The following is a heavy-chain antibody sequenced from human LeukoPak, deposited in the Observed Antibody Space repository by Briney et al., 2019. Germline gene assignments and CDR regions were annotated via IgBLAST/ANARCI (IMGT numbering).Heavy chain of an antibody. V-gene: IGHV4-59*08. J-gene: IGHJ4*02. Sequence: PSETLSLTCTVSGGSISSYYWSWIRQPPGKGLEWIGFIYYSGSTNYNPSLKSRVTISVDTSKNQFSLKLSSVTAADTAVYYCARSIPSYFDYWGQGTLVTVSS. CDR1: GGSISSYY. CDR2: IYYSGST. D-gene: IGHD2-21*01. CDR3: ARSIPSYFDY.